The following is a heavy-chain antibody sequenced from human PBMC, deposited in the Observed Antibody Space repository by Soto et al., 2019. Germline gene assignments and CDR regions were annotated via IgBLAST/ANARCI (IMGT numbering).Heavy chain of an antibody. CDR3: ATRHSIVGATVAFDI. J-gene: IGHJ3*02. Sequence: SVKXSCKASGGTFSSYAISWVRQAPGQGLEWMGGIIPIFGTANYAQKFQGRVTITADESTSTAYMELNSLRSEDTAVYYCATRHSIVGATVAFDIWGQGTMVTVSS. V-gene: IGHV1-69*13. D-gene: IGHD1-26*01. CDR1: GGTFSSYA. CDR2: IIPIFGTA.